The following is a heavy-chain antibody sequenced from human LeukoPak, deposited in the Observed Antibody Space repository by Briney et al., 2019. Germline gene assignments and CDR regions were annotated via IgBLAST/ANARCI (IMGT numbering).Heavy chain of an antibody. CDR1: GHTFTGYY. V-gene: IGHV1-2*02. CDR2: INPNSGGT. CDR3: ATIGSPDAFDI. Sequence: ASVKVSCKASGHTFTGYYMHWVRQAPGQGLEWMGWINPNSGGTNCAQKFQGRVTMTRDTSISTAYMELSRLRSDDTAVYYCATIGSPDAFDIWGQGTMVTVSS. J-gene: IGHJ3*02. D-gene: IGHD1-26*01.